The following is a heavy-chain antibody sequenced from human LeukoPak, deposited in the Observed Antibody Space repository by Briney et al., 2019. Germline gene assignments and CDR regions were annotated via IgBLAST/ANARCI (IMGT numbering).Heavy chain of an antibody. CDR2: INSHGSYT. Sequence: PGGSLRLSCAASGFTFSSSWMHWVRQAPGKGLVWVSRINSHGSYTSYADSVKGRFTISRDNAKNTLYLQMNSLRADDTAVYYCATLRLSYCAGDCLGYWGQGTLVTVSS. V-gene: IGHV3-74*03. CDR3: ATLRLSYCAGDCLGY. D-gene: IGHD2-21*01. J-gene: IGHJ4*02. CDR1: GFTFSSSW.